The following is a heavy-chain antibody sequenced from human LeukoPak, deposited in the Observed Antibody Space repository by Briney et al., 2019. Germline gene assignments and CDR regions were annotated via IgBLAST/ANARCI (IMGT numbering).Heavy chain of an antibody. Sequence: VASVKVSCKASGYTFASYAMHWVRQAPGQGLEWMGWINAGNDNTKYSQKFQGRVTITRDTSASTVYMELSSLRSEDTAVYYCARANYGSGTRWFDPWGQGTLVIVSS. CDR1: GYTFASYA. CDR2: INAGNDNT. D-gene: IGHD3-10*01. V-gene: IGHV1-3*01. CDR3: ARANYGSGTRWFDP. J-gene: IGHJ5*02.